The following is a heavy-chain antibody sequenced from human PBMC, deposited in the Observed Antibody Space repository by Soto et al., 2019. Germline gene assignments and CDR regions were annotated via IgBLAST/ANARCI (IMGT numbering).Heavy chain of an antibody. CDR3: ARGRITMIVVNNWFDP. D-gene: IGHD3-22*01. J-gene: IGHJ5*02. CDR1: GGPFSGYY. Sequence: SETLSLTCAVYGGPFSGYYWSWSLQPPWKGLEWIGEINHSGSTNYNPSLKSRVTISVDTSKNQFSLKLSSVTAADTAVYYCARGRITMIVVNNWFDPWGQGTLVTVSS. CDR2: INHSGST. V-gene: IGHV4-34*01.